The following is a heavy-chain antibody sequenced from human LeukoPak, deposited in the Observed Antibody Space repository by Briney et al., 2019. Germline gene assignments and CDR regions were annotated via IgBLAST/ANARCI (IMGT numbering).Heavy chain of an antibody. CDR1: GGSISSGGYY. CDR3: AREVRDEDAFDI. D-gene: IGHD3-10*01. CDR2: IYHSGST. V-gene: IGHV4-30-2*01. J-gene: IGHJ3*02. Sequence: SQTLSLTCTVSGGSISSGGYYWSWIRQPPGKGLEWIGYIYHSGSTYYNPSLKSRVTISVDRSKNQFSLKLSSVTAADTAVYYCAREVRDEDAFDIWGQGTMVTVSS.